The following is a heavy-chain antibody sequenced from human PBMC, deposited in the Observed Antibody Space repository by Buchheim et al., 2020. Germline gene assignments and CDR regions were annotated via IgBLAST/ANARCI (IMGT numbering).Heavy chain of an antibody. D-gene: IGHD3-3*01. V-gene: IGHV4-61*01. CDR1: GGSVSSGSYY. CDR3: ARASLGTIFGVVITNYYYGMDV. Sequence: QVQLQESGPGLVKPSETLSLTCTVSGGSVSSGSYYWSWIRQPPGKGLAWIGYIYYSGSTNYNPSLKSRVTISVDTSKNQFSLKLSSVTAADTAVYYCARASLGTIFGVVITNYYYGMDVWGQGTT. J-gene: IGHJ6*02. CDR2: IYYSGST.